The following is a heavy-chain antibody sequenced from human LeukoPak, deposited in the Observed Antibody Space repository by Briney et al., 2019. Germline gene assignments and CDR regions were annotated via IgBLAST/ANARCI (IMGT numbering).Heavy chain of an antibody. CDR1: GGSISSGDYY. CDR3: AREVFLPITSYYYYNGMDV. D-gene: IGHD1-14*01. V-gene: IGHV4-30-4*01. J-gene: IGHJ6*02. CDR2: IYYSGST. Sequence: SETLSLTCTVSGGSISSGDYYWRWIRQPPGKGLEWIGYIYYSGSTYYNPSLKSRVTISVDTSKNQFSLKLSSVTAADTAVYYCAREVFLPITSYYYYNGMDVWGQGTTVTVSS.